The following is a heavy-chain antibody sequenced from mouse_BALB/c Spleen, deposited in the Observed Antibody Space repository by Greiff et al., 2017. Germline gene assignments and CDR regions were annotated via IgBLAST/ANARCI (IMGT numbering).Heavy chain of an antibody. Sequence: EVQLQQSGGGLVQPGGSRKLSCAASGFTFSDYYMYWVRQTPEKRLEWVATISDGGSYTYYPDSVKGRFTISRDNAKNNLYLQMSSLKSEDTAMYYCARGVVTYYFDYWGQGTTLTVSS. J-gene: IGHJ2*01. D-gene: IGHD2-12*01. CDR2: ISDGGSYT. V-gene: IGHV5-4*02. CDR1: GFTFSDYY. CDR3: ARGVVTYYFDY.